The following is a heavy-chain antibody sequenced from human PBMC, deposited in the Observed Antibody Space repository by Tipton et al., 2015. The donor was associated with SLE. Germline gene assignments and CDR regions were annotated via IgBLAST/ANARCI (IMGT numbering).Heavy chain of an antibody. Sequence: TLSLTCTVSGGSISSSSYYWGWIRQPPGKGLEWIGSIYYSGSTYYNPSLKSRVTISVDTSKNQFSLKLSSVTAADTAVYYCARQGVDHHADYWGQGTLVTVSS. CDR1: GGSISSSSYY. V-gene: IGHV4-39*01. CDR3: ARQGVDHHADY. J-gene: IGHJ4*02. CDR2: IYYSGST. D-gene: IGHD1-14*01.